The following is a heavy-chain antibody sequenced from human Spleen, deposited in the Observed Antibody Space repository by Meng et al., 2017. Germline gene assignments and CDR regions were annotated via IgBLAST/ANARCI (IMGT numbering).Heavy chain of an antibody. CDR3: ARVLQSSSYGMDV. Sequence: ASVKVSCKASGYTFTSYGISWVRQAPGQGLEWMGWISGYNGNTNYAQKVQGRVTMTTDKSTSTVYMELRSLRSEDTAVYYCARVLQSSSYGMDVWGQGTTVTVSS. CDR2: ISGYNGNT. V-gene: IGHV1-18*01. J-gene: IGHJ6*02. D-gene: IGHD6-13*01. CDR1: GYTFTSYG.